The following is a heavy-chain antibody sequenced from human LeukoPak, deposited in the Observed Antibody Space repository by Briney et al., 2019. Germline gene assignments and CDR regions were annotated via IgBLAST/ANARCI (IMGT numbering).Heavy chain of an antibody. CDR3: ARVCSRGIAARADPRDAFDI. D-gene: IGHD6-6*01. V-gene: IGHV4-59*08. Sequence: SETLSLTCTVSGGSISNSHWSWIRQPPGKGLEWIGCVHYSGSPTYNPSLKSPVSILVDTSKNQFSLKLSSVTAADTAVYYCARVCSRGIAARADPRDAFDIWGQGTMVTVSS. J-gene: IGHJ3*02. CDR2: VHYSGSP. CDR1: GGSISNSH.